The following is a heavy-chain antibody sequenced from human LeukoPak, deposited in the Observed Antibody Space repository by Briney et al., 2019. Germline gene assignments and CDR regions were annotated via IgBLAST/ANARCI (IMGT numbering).Heavy chain of an antibody. CDR1: GFTFSDSA. Sequence: GGSLRLSCAASGFTFSDSAIHWVRQATGKGLEWVGRIRSKADTYATTYGASLKGRFTISRDDSRNRAYLQMSSLRTEDTAVYYCTREYSSGWPFDFWGQGTLVTVSS. J-gene: IGHJ4*02. CDR2: IRSKADTYAT. CDR3: TREYSSGWPFDF. V-gene: IGHV3-73*01. D-gene: IGHD6-19*01.